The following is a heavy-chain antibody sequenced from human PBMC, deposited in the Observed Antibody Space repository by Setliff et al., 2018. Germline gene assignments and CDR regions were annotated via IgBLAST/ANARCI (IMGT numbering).Heavy chain of an antibody. Sequence: PGGSLRLSCATSGFTFRDYSLTWVRQAPGKGLEWVAGIDQISRTYYPDSMKGRFTISRDNAKNLLYLQMNSLRAEDTAVYYCARTQVVPASTYSIDYWGQGTLVTVSS. J-gene: IGHJ4*02. V-gene: IGHV3-53*01. CDR1: GFTFRDYS. CDR3: ARTQVVPASTYSIDY. CDR2: IDQISRT. D-gene: IGHD2-2*01.